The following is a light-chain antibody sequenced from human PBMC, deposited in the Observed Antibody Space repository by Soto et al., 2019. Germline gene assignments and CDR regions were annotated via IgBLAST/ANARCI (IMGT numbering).Light chain of an antibody. CDR1: SSDVGGYNY. J-gene: IGLJ1*01. V-gene: IGLV2-14*01. CDR3: CSYTTSNTRQIV. CDR2: DVT. Sequence: QSALTQPASVSGSPGQSITISCTGTSSDVGGYNYVSWYQQQPGKAPKFMIYDVTNRPSGVSNRFSGSKSGHTASLTISGLQAEDEADYYCCSYTTSNTRQIVFGTGTQLTVL.